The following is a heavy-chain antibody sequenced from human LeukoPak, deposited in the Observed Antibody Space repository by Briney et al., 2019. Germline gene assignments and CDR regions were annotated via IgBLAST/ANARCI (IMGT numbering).Heavy chain of an antibody. CDR2: IKQDGSEK. J-gene: IGHJ4*02. Sequence: PGGSLRLSCAASGFTFSSYWMRWVRQAPGKGLEWVANIKQDGSEKYYVDSVKGRFTISRDNAKNSLYLQMNSLRAEDTAVYYCARVFLVGATAIVKYYLDYWGQGTLVTVSS. V-gene: IGHV3-7*01. D-gene: IGHD1-26*01. CDR3: ARVFLVGATAIVKYYLDY. CDR1: GFTFSSYW.